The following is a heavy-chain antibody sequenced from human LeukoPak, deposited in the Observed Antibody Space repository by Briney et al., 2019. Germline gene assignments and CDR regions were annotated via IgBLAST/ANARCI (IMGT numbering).Heavy chain of an antibody. CDR1: GGSFSGYY. CDR3: ARSKALWFGELSRRFDY. CDR2: INHSGST. J-gene: IGHJ4*02. V-gene: IGHV4-34*01. Sequence: SETLSLTCAVYGGSFSGYYWSWIRQPPGKGLEWIGEINHSGSTNYNPSLKSRVTISVDTSKNQFSLKLSSVTAAGTAVYYCARSKALWFGELSRRFDYWGQGTLVTVSS. D-gene: IGHD3-10*01.